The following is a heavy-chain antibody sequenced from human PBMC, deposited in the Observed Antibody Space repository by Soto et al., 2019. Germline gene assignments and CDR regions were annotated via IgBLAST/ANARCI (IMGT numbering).Heavy chain of an antibody. CDR1: GFTFDDYA. J-gene: IGHJ6*02. CDR3: AKVAITMVRGVISYYGMDV. CDR2: ISWNSGSI. D-gene: IGHD3-10*01. V-gene: IGHV3-9*01. Sequence: EVQLVESGGGLVQPGRSLRLSCAASGFTFDDYAMHWVRQAPGKGLEWVSGISWNSGSIGYADSVKGRFTISRDNAKNSLYLQMNSLRAEDTALYYCAKVAITMVRGVISYYGMDVWGQGTTVTVSS.